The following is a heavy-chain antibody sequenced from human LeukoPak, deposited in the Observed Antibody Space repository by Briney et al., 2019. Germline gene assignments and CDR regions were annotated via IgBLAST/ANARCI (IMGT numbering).Heavy chain of an antibody. CDR2: IYTGGTT. D-gene: IGHD6-6*01. V-gene: IGHV3-66*01. CDR1: GFSVTSNH. CDR3: ARDSSSYYFDY. Sequence: GGSLRLSCAASGFSVTSNHMNWVRQAPGKGLEWVSIIYTGGTTHYSDSLNDRFTISRDDSINTLYLQMNRLRAEDTAVYYCARDSSSYYFDYWGQGTLVTVSS. J-gene: IGHJ4*02.